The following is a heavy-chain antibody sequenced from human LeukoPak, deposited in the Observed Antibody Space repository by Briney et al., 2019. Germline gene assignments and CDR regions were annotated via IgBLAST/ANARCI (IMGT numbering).Heavy chain of an antibody. V-gene: IGHV3-23*01. J-gene: IGHJ6*02. CDR2: ISGSGGST. CDR3: AKDFLSYYYYYGMDV. CDR1: GFTFSTYA. Sequence: PGGSLRLSCAASGFTFSTYAMSWVRQATGKGLEWVSAISGSGGSTYYADSVKGRFTISRDNSKNTLYLQMNSLRAEDTAVYYCAKDFLSYYYYYGMDVWGQGTTATVSS.